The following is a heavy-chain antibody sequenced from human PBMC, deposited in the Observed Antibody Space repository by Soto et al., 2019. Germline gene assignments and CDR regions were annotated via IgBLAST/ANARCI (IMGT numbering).Heavy chain of an antibody. CDR1: GYTFTSYA. J-gene: IGHJ5*02. CDR2: INAGNGNT. Sequence: GASVKVSCKASGYTFTSYAMHWVRQAPGQRLEWMGWINAGNGNTKYSQKFQGRVTITRDTSASTAYMELSSLRSEDTAVYYCARDSYDYVWGSYRYFFFDPWGQGTLVTVSS. CDR3: ARDSYDYVWGSYRYFFFDP. D-gene: IGHD3-16*02. V-gene: IGHV1-3*01.